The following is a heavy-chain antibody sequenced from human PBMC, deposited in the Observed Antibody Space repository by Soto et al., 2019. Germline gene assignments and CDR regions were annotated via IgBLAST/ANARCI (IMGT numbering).Heavy chain of an antibody. CDR1: GFTFSSYA. J-gene: IGHJ3*01. D-gene: IGHD4-17*01. Sequence: GGSLRLSCAASGFTFSSYAMSWVRQAPGKGLEWVSAISGSGGSTYYADSVKGRFTISRDNAKNTLYLQMSSLRAEDTAVYYCAKGSGDFLRSDGLDGWGQGTVVTVSS. CDR3: AKGSGDFLRSDGLDG. V-gene: IGHV3-23*01. CDR2: ISGSGGST.